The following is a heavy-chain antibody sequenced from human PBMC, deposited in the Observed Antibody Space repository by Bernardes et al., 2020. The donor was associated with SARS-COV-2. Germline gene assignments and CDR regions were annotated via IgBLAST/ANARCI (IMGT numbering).Heavy chain of an antibody. V-gene: IGHV4-59*08. J-gene: IGHJ5*02. D-gene: IGHD3-3*02. CDR2: IYYSGST. Sequence: SETLSLTCTVSGGSISSYYWSWIRQPPGKGLEWIGYIYYSGSTNYNPSLKSRVTISVDTSKNQFSLNLSSVTAADTAVYYCARHGVGELAPWGQGTLVTVSS. CDR3: ARHGVGELAP. CDR1: GGSISSYY.